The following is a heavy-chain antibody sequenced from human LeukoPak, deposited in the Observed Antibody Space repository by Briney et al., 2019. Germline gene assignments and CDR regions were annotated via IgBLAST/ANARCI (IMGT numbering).Heavy chain of an antibody. D-gene: IGHD3-3*01. CDR2: INPSGGNT. CDR1: GYTFTSYA. V-gene: IGHV1-46*01. J-gene: IGHJ5*02. Sequence: ASVKVSCKASGYTFTSYAMHWVRQAPGQGLEWMGIINPSGGNTNYAQKLQGRVTMTTDTSTSTAYMELRSLRSDDTAVYYCARGVYYDFWSGYYNWFDPWGQGTLVTVSS. CDR3: ARGVYYDFWSGYYNWFDP.